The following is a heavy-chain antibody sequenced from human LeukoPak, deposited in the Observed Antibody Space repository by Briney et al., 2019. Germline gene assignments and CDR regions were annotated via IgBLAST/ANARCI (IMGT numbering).Heavy chain of an antibody. CDR1: GFTFSSYG. CDR2: ISGSSSYI. Sequence: PGGCLRLSCAASGFTFSSYGMSWVRQAPEKGLEWVSSISGSSSYIYYADSVKGRFTISRDNAKKSLYLQMSSLRAEDTAVYYCAFYYYGMDVWGQGTTVTVYS. V-gene: IGHV3-21*01. J-gene: IGHJ6*02. CDR3: AFYYYGMDV.